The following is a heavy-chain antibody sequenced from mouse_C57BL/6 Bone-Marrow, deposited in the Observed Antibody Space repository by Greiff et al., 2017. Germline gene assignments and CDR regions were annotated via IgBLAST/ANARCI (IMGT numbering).Heavy chain of an antibody. V-gene: IGHV1-59*01. CDR2: IDPSHSYT. D-gene: IGHD2-14*01. CDR3: ARLGYDEAMDV. Sequence: VQLQQPGAELVRPGPSVKLSCKASGYTFTSYWMHWVKQRPGQGLEWIGVIDPSHSYTNYNQKFKGKATLTVDTSSSTAYMQLRSLTSEDSAVXYCARLGYDEAMDVWGQGTSVTVSS. J-gene: IGHJ4*01. CDR1: GYTFTSYW.